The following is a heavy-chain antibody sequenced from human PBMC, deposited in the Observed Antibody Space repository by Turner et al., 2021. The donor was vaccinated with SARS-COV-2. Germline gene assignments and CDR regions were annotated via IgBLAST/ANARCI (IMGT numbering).Heavy chain of an antibody. CDR1: GFTVSSNY. J-gene: IGHJ6*02. V-gene: IGHV3-11*06. D-gene: IGHD2-21*01. CDR3: ARPKFPYYYYGMDV. CDR2: ISSSTIYT. Sequence: VQLVESGGGLIQPGGSLRLSCAASGFTVSSNYMSWVRQAPGKGLEWVSYISSSTIYTNYADSVKGRFTISRDNAKNSLYLQMNSLRAEDTAVYYCARPKFPYYYYGMDVWGQGTTVTVSS.